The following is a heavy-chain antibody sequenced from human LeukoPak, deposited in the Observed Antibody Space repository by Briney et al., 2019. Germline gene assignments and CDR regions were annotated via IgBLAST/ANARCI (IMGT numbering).Heavy chain of an antibody. CDR3: ARQKEKWELLLDAFDI. J-gene: IGHJ3*02. Sequence: PSETLSLTCTVSGDSISSSSYYWGWIRQPPGKGLEWIGSIYYSGSTYYNPSLKSRVIISVDTSKNQFSLKMSSVTAADTAVYYCARQKEKWELLLDAFDIWGQGTMVTVSS. CDR2: IYYSGST. D-gene: IGHD1-26*01. V-gene: IGHV4-39*01. CDR1: GDSISSSSYY.